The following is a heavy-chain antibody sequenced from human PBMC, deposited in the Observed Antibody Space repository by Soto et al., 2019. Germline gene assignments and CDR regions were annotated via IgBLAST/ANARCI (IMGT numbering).Heavy chain of an antibody. D-gene: IGHD1-26*01. V-gene: IGHV4-31*03. CDR2: VYFSGST. CDR1: GASINRGGYY. J-gene: IGHJ4*02. Sequence: QVQLQESGPGLVNPSQTLSLTCTVSGASINRGGYYWSWIRQLPGKGLEWIGYVYFSGSTYYNPSLESRVTIALDTSQNQFSLKLSSVTAAETAVYYCATGKAWEVLLAYWGQGMLVTVSS. CDR3: ATGKAWEVLLAY.